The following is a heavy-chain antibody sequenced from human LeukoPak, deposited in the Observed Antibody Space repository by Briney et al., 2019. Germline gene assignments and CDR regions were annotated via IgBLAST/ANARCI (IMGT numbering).Heavy chain of an antibody. D-gene: IGHD2-15*01. CDR3: AKLDCSGGSCYGDY. Sequence: PGGSLRLSCAASGFTFSSYWMSWVRQALGKGLEWVANIKQDGSEKYYADSVKGRFTISRDNSKNTLYLQMNSLRAEDTAVYYCAKLDCSGGSCYGDYWGQGTLVTVSS. CDR2: IKQDGSEK. CDR1: GFTFSSYW. V-gene: IGHV3-7*01. J-gene: IGHJ4*02.